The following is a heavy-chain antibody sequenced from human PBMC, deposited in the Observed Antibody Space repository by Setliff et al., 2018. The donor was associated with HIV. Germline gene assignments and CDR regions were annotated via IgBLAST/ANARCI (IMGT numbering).Heavy chain of an antibody. CDR2: IYYSGST. CDR3: ARDLYYGSGSYPLLFDY. D-gene: IGHD3-10*01. CDR1: GGSISSSSYY. V-gene: IGHV4-39*07. J-gene: IGHJ4*02. Sequence: KPSETLSLTCTVSGGSISSSSYYWGWIRQPPGKGLEWIGSIYYSGSTYYNPSLKSRVTISVDTSKNQFSLKLSSVTAADTAVYYCARDLYYGSGSYPLLFDYWGQGTLVTVSS.